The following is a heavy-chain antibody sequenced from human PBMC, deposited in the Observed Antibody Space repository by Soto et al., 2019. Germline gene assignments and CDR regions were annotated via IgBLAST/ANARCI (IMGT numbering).Heavy chain of an antibody. D-gene: IGHD3-22*01. CDR1: VCPISTYY. CDR2: IYYSGST. CDR3: ARGTYYYDSSGFFEY. Sequence: EPLSLTCPVFVCPISTYYWSWIRRPPGKGLEWIGYIYYSGSTDYNPSLNSRVTITVDEYKNQCSMKLSSVTASDTAVYYCARGTYYYDSSGFFEYWGQGTPGTVSS. V-gene: IGHV4-59*01. J-gene: IGHJ4*02.